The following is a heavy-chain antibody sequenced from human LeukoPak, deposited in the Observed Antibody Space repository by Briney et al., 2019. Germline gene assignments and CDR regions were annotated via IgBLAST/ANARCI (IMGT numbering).Heavy chain of an antibody. CDR1: GFTFDDYA. CDR3: ARDQRVGSSFDY. V-gene: IGHV3-9*01. CDR2: ISWNSGSI. D-gene: IGHD6-6*01. Sequence: PGRSLRLSCAASGFTFDDYAMHWVRQAPGKGLEWVSGISWNSGSIGYADSVKGRFTISRDNAKNSLYLQMNSLRAEDTAVYYCARDQRVGSSFDYWGQGTLVTVSS. J-gene: IGHJ4*02.